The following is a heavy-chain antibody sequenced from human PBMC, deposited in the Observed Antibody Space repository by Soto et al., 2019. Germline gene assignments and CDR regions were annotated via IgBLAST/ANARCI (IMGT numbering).Heavy chain of an antibody. V-gene: IGHV4-30-2*02. CDR1: GGSMSRGGQS. CDR2: IYYTGST. Sequence: SETLSLTCAVSGGSMSRGGQSWSWIRQPPGKGLEWLGFIYYTGSTYYNPSLKSRVTLSVDTSKNQFSLKLSSVTAADTAVYYCARRYNSGWYDYWGQGTLVTVSS. D-gene: IGHD6-19*01. J-gene: IGHJ4*02. CDR3: ARRYNSGWYDY.